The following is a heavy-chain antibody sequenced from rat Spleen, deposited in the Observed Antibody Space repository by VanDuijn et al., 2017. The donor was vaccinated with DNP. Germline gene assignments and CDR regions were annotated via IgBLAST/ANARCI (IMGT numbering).Heavy chain of an antibody. CDR3: SSGGPDMIQGNWFAY. Sequence: EVQLVESGGGLVQPGSPLKLSCAASGFSFRGDWLNWIRQAPGKGLEWVATINPDGSTTYYPDTVKGRFMISKDDARNTGYLQMNNLRSEDTAIYYCSSGGPDMIQGNWFAYWGQGTLVTVSS. CDR2: INPDGSTT. J-gene: IGHJ3*01. V-gene: IGHV5-35*01. D-gene: IGHD2-3*01. CDR1: GFSFRGDW.